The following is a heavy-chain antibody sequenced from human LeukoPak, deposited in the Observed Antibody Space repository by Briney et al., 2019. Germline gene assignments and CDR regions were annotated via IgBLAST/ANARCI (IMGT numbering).Heavy chain of an antibody. CDR1: GASISSSNW. Sequence: PSGTLSLTCAVSGASISSSNWWSWVRQPPGKGLEWIGEIYHGGNTNYNSSLKSRVTISTDTSKNQFSLKLNSVTAADTAVYYCARLVRYCTSNSCYPFDYWGQGTLVTVSS. CDR3: ARLVRYCTSNSCYPFDY. CDR2: IYHGGNT. D-gene: IGHD2-2*01. V-gene: IGHV4-4*02. J-gene: IGHJ4*02.